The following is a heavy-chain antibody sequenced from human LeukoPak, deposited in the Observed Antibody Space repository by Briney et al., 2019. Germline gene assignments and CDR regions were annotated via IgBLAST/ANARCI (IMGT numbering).Heavy chain of an antibody. D-gene: IGHD1-1*01. V-gene: IGHV3-33*01. Sequence: GGSLRLSCAESEFTFTTYGMHWVRQAPGKGLEWVAFIYYDGSNIYYADYVKGRFTISRDISKNTLYLQMDSLRAEDTAIYYCARDWKTNSFDYWGQGTLVTVSS. CDR2: IYYDGSNI. J-gene: IGHJ4*02. CDR1: EFTFTTYG. CDR3: ARDWKTNSFDY.